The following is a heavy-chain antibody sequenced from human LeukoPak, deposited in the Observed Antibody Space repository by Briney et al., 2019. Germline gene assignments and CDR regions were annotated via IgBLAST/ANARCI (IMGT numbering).Heavy chain of an antibody. J-gene: IGHJ4*02. Sequence: SVKVSFKASGGTFSSYAISWVRQAPGQGLEWMGGIIPIFGTANYAQKFQGRVTITADESTSTAYMELSSLRSEDTAVYYCARDGSSGWNFDYWGQGTLVTVSS. CDR2: IIPIFGTA. CDR1: GGTFSSYA. V-gene: IGHV1-69*13. CDR3: ARDGSSGWNFDY. D-gene: IGHD6-19*01.